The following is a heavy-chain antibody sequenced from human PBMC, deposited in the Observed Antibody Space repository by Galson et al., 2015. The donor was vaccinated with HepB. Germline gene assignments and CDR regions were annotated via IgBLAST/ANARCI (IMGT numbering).Heavy chain of an antibody. Sequence: TLSLTCAVSGGSISSGGYSWSWIRQPPGKGLEWIGYIYHSGSTYYNPSLKSRVTISVDRSKNQFSLKLSSVTAADTAVYYCARSDCSSTSCYPADYWGQGTLVTVSS. V-gene: IGHV4-30-2*01. D-gene: IGHD2-2*01. CDR3: ARSDCSSTSCYPADY. CDR1: GGSISSGGYS. CDR2: IYHSGST. J-gene: IGHJ4*02.